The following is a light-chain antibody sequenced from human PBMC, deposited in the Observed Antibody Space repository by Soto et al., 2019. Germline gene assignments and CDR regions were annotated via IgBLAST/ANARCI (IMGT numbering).Light chain of an antibody. Sequence: QSVLTQPASVSGSPGQSVTISCTGTSSDVGGYNLVSWYQQHPGKAPKLMIHEATKRPSGVPDRFSGSKSGNTASLTISGLQAEDEADYCCCSYAGTTIEVFGAGTKVTVL. CDR3: CSYAGTTIEV. CDR1: SSDVGGYNL. J-gene: IGLJ1*01. V-gene: IGLV2-23*01. CDR2: EAT.